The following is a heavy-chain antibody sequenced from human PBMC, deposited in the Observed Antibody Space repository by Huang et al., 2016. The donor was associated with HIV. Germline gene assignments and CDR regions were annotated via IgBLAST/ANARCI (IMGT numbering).Heavy chain of an antibody. D-gene: IGHD1-7*01. Sequence: VESGGRLVQPGGSIRLSCVGSTFRFGAYWMSWVRQSTGKGVEWVANIKQDESEKYYVDSVKGRFNISRDNAKKVLFLEMNNVRVEDTATYYCATKTAAMDIWGQGTTVTVS. J-gene: IGHJ6*02. CDR2: IKQDESEK. CDR3: ATKTAAMDI. CDR1: TFRFGAYW. V-gene: IGHV3-7*01.